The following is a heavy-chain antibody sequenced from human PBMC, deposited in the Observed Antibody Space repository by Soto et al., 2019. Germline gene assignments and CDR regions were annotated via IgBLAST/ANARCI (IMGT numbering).Heavy chain of an antibody. V-gene: IGHV3-7*01. D-gene: IGHD6-6*01. CDR2: IRPDGSDE. CDR3: ARDTRPEAFDI. J-gene: IGHJ3*02. Sequence: PWCSLRLSSVGARFTFSNYWMSGIRQAPGKGLEWVANIRPDGSDEEYIESVQGRFTISRDNAKSSLHLQMDSLRAEDTAVYYCARDTRPEAFDIWGQGTMVTVSS. CDR1: RFTFSNYW.